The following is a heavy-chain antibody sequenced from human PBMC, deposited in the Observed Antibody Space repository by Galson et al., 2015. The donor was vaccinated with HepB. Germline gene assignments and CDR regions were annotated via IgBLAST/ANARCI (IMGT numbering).Heavy chain of an antibody. V-gene: IGHV3-48*02. J-gene: IGHJ4*02. CDR3: ARRSSGNSFDY. CDR1: GFTFSSNT. CDR2: ISDSYTI. Sequence: SMSISCAASGFTFSSNTMNWVRQAPGKGLEWVSSISDSYTIYYADSVKCRFTLSRDHAKNSLYLQMNSLRDVDAAVYYCARRSSGNSFDYWGRGTLVTVSS. D-gene: IGHD1-26*01.